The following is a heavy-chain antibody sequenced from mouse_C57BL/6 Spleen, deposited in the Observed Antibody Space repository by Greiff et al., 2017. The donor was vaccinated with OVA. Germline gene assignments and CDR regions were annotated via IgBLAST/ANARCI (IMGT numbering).Heavy chain of an antibody. D-gene: IGHD1-1*01. CDR2: ISYDGSN. CDR3: ARYYGSSYGYWYFDV. CDR1: GYSITSGYY. Sequence: VQLKESGPGLVKPSQSLSLTCSVTGYSITSGYYWNWIRQFPGNKLEWMGYISYDGSNNYNPSLKNRISITRDTSKNQFFLKLNSVTTEDTATYYCARYYGSSYGYWYFDVWGTGTTVTVSS. V-gene: IGHV3-6*01. J-gene: IGHJ1*03.